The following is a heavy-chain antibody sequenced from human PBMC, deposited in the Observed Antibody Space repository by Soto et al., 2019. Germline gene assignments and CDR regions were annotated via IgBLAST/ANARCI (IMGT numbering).Heavy chain of an antibody. Sequence: QVQLVQCGAEVKKPGASVKVSCKASGYTLTSYGISWVRQAPGQGLEWMGWISAYNGNTNYAQKLQGRVTMTTDTSTSTAYMELRSLRSDDTAVYYCARRVSLSPAVGATTLYNWFDPWGQGTLVTVSS. CDR2: ISAYNGNT. D-gene: IGHD1-26*01. J-gene: IGHJ5*02. CDR3: ARRVSLSPAVGATTLYNWFDP. CDR1: GYTLTSYG. V-gene: IGHV1-18*04.